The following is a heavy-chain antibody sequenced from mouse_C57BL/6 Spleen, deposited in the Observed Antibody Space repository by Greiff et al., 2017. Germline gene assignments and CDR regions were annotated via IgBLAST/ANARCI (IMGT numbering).Heavy chain of an antibody. V-gene: IGHV3-6*01. CDR2: ISYAGST. Sequence: EVKLVESGPGLVKPSQSLSLTCSVSGYSITSCYYWYWIRQPPRNKLVCMGYISYAGSTNYNPSLKNRISITRDTSKNRFFLKLNSVTTEDTATYYCARGAGYSFANGGQGTLVIVSA. CDR3: ARGAGYSFAN. D-gene: IGHD2-3*01. J-gene: IGHJ3*01. CDR1: GYSITSCYY.